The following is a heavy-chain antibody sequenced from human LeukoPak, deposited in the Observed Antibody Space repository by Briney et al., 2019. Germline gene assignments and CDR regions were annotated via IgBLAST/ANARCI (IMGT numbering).Heavy chain of an antibody. Sequence: SETLSLTCTVSGGSINGYYWSWIRQPPEKGLEWIGYIYYRGSTNYNPSLKSRVTISLDTSKNQFSLNLSSVTAADTAVYYCARADYDTSAYYYTFDYWGQGTLVTASS. CDR1: GGSINGYY. D-gene: IGHD3-22*01. J-gene: IGHJ4*02. CDR3: ARADYDTSAYYYTFDY. V-gene: IGHV4-59*01. CDR2: IYYRGST.